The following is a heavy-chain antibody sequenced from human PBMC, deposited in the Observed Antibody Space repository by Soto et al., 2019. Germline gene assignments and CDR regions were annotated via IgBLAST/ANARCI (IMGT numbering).Heavy chain of an antibody. CDR2: ISDDGTNK. J-gene: IGHJ5*02. V-gene: IGHV3-30-3*01. D-gene: IGHD3-10*01. CDR1: GFTFSTYA. Sequence: QVHLVESGGGVVQPGRTLRLSCAASGFTFSTYAMHWVRQAPGKGLEWVATISDDGTNKYYAGSVKGRFTISRDNSKDTLSLQMNSLRAEDTAVYYCPREGHGDWFDPWGQGTLVTVSS. CDR3: PREGHGDWFDP.